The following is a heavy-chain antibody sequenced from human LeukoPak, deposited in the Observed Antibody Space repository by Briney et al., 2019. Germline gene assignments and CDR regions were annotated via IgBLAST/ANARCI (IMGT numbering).Heavy chain of an antibody. V-gene: IGHV4-59*01. CDR3: ARMPPPPTAMDYYYYMDV. Sequence: SETLSLTCTVSGDSIRTYYWSWIRQPPGKGLEWIGYIYYSGSTNYSPSLKSRVTISVDTSKNQFSLKLSSVTAADTAVYYCARMPPPPTAMDYYYYMDVWGKGTTVTVSS. J-gene: IGHJ6*03. D-gene: IGHD2-2*01. CDR2: IYYSGST. CDR1: GDSIRTYY.